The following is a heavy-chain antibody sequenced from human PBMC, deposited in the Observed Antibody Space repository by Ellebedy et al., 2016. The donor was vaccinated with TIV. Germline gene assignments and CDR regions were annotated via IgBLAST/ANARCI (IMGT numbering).Heavy chain of an antibody. CDR1: RFSFRSYW. Sequence: GESLKISCAASRFSFRSYWMTWVRQPPGKGLEWVANINQDGSDTYYVDSVRGRFTIARDNAKNSLYLQMNSLRAEDTSVYYCATDGSYGDYRFPAHAFTMWGQGTMVTVSS. D-gene: IGHD4-17*01. CDR2: INQDGSDT. CDR3: ATDGSYGDYRFPAHAFTM. J-gene: IGHJ3*02. V-gene: IGHV3-7*01.